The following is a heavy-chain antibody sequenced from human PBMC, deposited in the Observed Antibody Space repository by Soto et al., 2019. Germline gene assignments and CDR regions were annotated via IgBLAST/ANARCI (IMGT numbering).Heavy chain of an antibody. Sequence: QVPLVQSGAEVKKPGSSVTVSCKASGGTFSSYAIHWVRQAPGQGLEWMGGIIPMYGPAKYAPRFQGRVTITADESTTTVYMELTSLTSQDTAVYYCARVTSMVRGVIDNWFDPWGHGTLVTVSS. J-gene: IGHJ5*02. CDR1: GGTFSSYA. CDR2: IIPMYGPA. V-gene: IGHV1-69*01. D-gene: IGHD3-10*01. CDR3: ARVTSMVRGVIDNWFDP.